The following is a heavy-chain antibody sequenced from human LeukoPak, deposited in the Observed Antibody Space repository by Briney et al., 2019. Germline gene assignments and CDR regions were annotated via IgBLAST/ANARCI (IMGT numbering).Heavy chain of an antibody. CDR3: ARAGEDAFDI. Sequence: GGSLRLSCAASGFTFSSYSMNWVRQAPGKGLEWVAVISYDGSNKYYADSVKGRFTISRDNSKNTLYLQMNSLRAEDTAVYYCARAGEDAFDIWGQGTMVTVSS. CDR2: ISYDGSNK. J-gene: IGHJ3*02. CDR1: GFTFSSYS. V-gene: IGHV3-30*03.